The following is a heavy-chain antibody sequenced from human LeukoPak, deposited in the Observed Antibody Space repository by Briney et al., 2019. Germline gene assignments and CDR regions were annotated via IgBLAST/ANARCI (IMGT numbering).Heavy chain of an antibody. CDR3: ARSGYYYDSSGYYYAASCYFDY. CDR2: IYPGDSDT. D-gene: IGHD3-22*01. Sequence: GEPMQISCKGSAYSFTSYCIGWVRSMTAKGLEWMGIIYPGDSDTRDSPSFQGQVTISADKSISTAYLQWSSLKASDTAMYYCARSGYYYDSSGYYYAASCYFDYWGQGTLVTSSS. CDR1: AYSFTSYC. J-gene: IGHJ4*02. V-gene: IGHV5-51*01.